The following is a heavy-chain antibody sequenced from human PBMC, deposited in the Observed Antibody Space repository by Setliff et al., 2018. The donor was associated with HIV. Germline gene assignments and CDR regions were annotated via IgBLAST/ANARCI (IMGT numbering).Heavy chain of an antibody. CDR3: ARGIAAAYTYYYMDV. Sequence: SETLSLTCSVSGGSISSYYWSWIRQPPGKGLEWIGYIYYGGNTNYNPSLKSRVTTAVDRSTNQFSLKLSPVTAADTAVYYCARGIAAAYTYYYMDVWGKGTTVTVSS. CDR1: GGSISSYY. V-gene: IGHV4-59*01. J-gene: IGHJ6*03. D-gene: IGHD6-13*01. CDR2: IYYGGNT.